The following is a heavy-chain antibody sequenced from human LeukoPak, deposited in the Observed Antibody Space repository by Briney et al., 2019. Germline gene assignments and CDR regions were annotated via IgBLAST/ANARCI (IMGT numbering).Heavy chain of an antibody. J-gene: IGHJ4*02. V-gene: IGHV3-30*01. CDR1: GFTFSSYA. Sequence: GRSLRLSCAASGFTFSSYAMHWVRQAPGKGLEWVAVISYDGSNKYYADSVKGRFTISRDNSKNTLYLQMNSLRAEDTAVYYCARALITIFGVDRWGQGTLVTVSS. D-gene: IGHD3-3*01. CDR2: ISYDGSNK. CDR3: ARALITIFGVDR.